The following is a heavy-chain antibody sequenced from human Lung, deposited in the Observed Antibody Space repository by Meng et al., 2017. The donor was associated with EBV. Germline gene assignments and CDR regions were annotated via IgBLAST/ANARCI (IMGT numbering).Heavy chain of an antibody. Sequence: QVQQQQCVAVLVKPSETLSFTCACYGGSFSGVCSGYYWRWIRQAPGKGLEWIGEINDSGSTDYNPSLKSRLTISVDRSKSQFSLELSSVTAADMAVYYCARSTFDYWGQGTLVTVSS. CDR2: INDSGST. CDR1: GGSFSGVCSGYY. J-gene: IGHJ4*02. D-gene: IGHD1-26*01. CDR3: ARSTFDY. V-gene: IGHV4-34*01.